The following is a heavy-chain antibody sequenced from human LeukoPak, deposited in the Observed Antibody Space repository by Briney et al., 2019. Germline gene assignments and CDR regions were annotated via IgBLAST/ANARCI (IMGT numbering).Heavy chain of an antibody. Sequence: GGSLRLCCAASGFPFSNYAMSWVRQAPGKGLGWVSAISGSGNITYNADSGKRRFAISRDNSKNTLLLQMNSLRAEDTAVYYCAKDSFSRSGSYPGGYFDYWGQGTLVTVSS. D-gene: IGHD1-26*01. J-gene: IGHJ4*02. V-gene: IGHV3-23*01. CDR3: AKDSFSRSGSYPGGYFDY. CDR2: ISGSGNIT. CDR1: GFPFSNYA.